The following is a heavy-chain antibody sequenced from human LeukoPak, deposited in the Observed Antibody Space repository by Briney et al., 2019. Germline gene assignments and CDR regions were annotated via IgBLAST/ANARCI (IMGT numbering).Heavy chain of an antibody. CDR3: ARDTGDDAFDI. D-gene: IGHD3-16*01. J-gene: IGHJ3*02. CDR1: GFTVSSNY. V-gene: IGHV3-66*01. Sequence: GGSLRLSCAASGFTVSSNYMSWVRQAPGKGLEGVSVIYSGGSTYYADSVKGRFTISRDNSKNTLYLQMNSLRAEDTAVYYCARDTGDDAFDIWGQGTMVTVSS. CDR2: IYSGGST.